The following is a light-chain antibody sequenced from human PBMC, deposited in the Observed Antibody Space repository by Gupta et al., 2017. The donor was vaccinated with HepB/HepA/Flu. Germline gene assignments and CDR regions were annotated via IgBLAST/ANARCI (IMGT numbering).Light chain of an antibody. J-gene: IGKJ4*01. CDR1: QSISSW. CDR2: KAS. CDR3: QQDITYPLT. V-gene: IGKV1-5*03. Sequence: DIQMTQSPSTLSASVGDRVTITCRASQSISSWLAWYQQKPGKAPDLLIYKASSLQSGVPSRFSGSGSGTEFTLTISSPQPDDFVTYYCQQDITYPLTFGGGTKVEIK.